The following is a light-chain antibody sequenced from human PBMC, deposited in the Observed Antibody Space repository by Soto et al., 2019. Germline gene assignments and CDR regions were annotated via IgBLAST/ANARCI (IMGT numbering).Light chain of an antibody. Sequence: DIQMTQSPSSLSASVGDRVTITCRASQSISSYLNWYQQKPGKAPKLLIYAASSLQSGVPSRFSGNGSGTDFTLTISSLQPEDFATYYCQQSYSTLLTFGGGTKVDIK. V-gene: IGKV1-39*01. J-gene: IGKJ4*01. CDR3: QQSYSTLLT. CDR2: AAS. CDR1: QSISSY.